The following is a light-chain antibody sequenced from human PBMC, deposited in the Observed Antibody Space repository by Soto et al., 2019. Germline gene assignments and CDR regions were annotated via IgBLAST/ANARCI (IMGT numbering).Light chain of an antibody. CDR1: QSISSW. J-gene: IGKJ1*01. CDR2: DAS. V-gene: IGKV1-5*01. Sequence: DIQMTQSPSTLSASVGDRVTITCRASQSISSWLAWYQQKPGKAPKLLIYDASSLESGVPSRFSGSRSGTEFTLPISSLQPDDFATYYCQQYNSYSPQTLGQGTKV. CDR3: QQYNSYSPQT.